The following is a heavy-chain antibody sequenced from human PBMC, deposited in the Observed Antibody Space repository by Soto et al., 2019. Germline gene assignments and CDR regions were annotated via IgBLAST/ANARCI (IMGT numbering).Heavy chain of an antibody. CDR3: ASSPRGYCSSTSCRELGNYYGMDV. CDR2: IDPSDSYT. CDR1: GYSFTSYW. Sequence: GESLKISCKGSGYSFTSYWISWVRQMPGKGLEWMGRIDPSDSYTNYSPSFQGHVTISADKSINTAYLQWSSLKASDTAMYYFASSPRGYCSSTSCRELGNYYGMDVWGQGTTVTVSS. V-gene: IGHV5-10-1*01. J-gene: IGHJ6*02. D-gene: IGHD2-2*01.